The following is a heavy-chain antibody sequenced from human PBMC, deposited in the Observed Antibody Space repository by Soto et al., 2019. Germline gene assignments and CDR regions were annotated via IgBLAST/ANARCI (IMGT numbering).Heavy chain of an antibody. CDR3: VRAMYYYDSRGYWCY. CDR2: ISSSGSTI. CDR1: GFSFSSYS. J-gene: IGHJ4*02. D-gene: IGHD3-22*01. Sequence: EVQLVESGGGLVQPGGSLRLSCAASGFSFSSYSMNWVRQAPGKGLEWVSSISSSGSTIYYADSVKGRFTISRDNAKDSLFLQMNSLRDEDTAVYYCVRAMYYYDSRGYWCYWGQGTLVTVSS. V-gene: IGHV3-48*02.